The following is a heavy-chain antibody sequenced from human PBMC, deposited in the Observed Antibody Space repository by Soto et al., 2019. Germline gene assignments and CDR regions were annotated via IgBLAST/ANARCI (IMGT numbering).Heavy chain of an antibody. J-gene: IGHJ4*02. Sequence: PGGSLRLSFSASGFTFSSYDMHWVRQGPGKGLEWVSAIGTAGDTNYAGSVKGRFTISRENAKNSLYLQMNSLRAGDTAIYFCERAIAQTLFYXWGQGTLFTVSX. CDR1: GFTFSSYD. V-gene: IGHV3-13*04. CDR2: IGTAGDT. CDR3: ERAIAQTLFYX. D-gene: IGHD3-10*01.